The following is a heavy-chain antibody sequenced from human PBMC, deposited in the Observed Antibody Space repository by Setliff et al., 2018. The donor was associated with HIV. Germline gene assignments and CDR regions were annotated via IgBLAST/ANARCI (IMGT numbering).Heavy chain of an antibody. D-gene: IGHD6-6*01. Sequence: ETLSLTCTVSGYSISSGYYWGWIRQPPGKGLEWIGSIYHSGSTYYNPSLKSRVTISIDTSKNQFSLKLTSVTAADTAVYYCARAGSAAASPLDYWGQGTLVTVS. CDR3: ARAGSAAASPLDY. CDR1: GYSISSGYY. J-gene: IGHJ4*02. CDR2: IYHSGST. V-gene: IGHV4-38-2*02.